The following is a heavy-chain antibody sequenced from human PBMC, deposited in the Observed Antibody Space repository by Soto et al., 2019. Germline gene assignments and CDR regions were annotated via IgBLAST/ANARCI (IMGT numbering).Heavy chain of an antibody. CDR3: VHRGPVDETGMGFDF. Sequence: QITLRESGPALVKPTQTLTLTCTFSGFSLNSRGVGVGWVRQPPGKALEWLAIVYWDDDKPYGPSLRSRLSMTKDTPKNQVVLTLTNTDPVDTATYYCVHRGPVDETGMGFDFWGQGSLVTVSS. V-gene: IGHV2-5*05. D-gene: IGHD3-9*01. J-gene: IGHJ4*02. CDR2: VYWDDDK. CDR1: GFSLNSRGVG.